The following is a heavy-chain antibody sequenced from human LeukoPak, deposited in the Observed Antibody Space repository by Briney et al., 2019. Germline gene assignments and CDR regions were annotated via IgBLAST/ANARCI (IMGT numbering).Heavy chain of an antibody. Sequence: SETLSLTCAVSGYSISSGYYWGWIRQSPGRGLEWIGSIYYSGSTYYNPSLKSRVTISVDTSKNQFSLKLSSVTAADTAVYYCARHCITMIVVDTPYYFDYWGQGTLVTVSS. CDR3: ARHCITMIVVDTPYYFDY. V-gene: IGHV4-38-2*01. CDR2: IYYSGST. D-gene: IGHD3-22*01. J-gene: IGHJ4*02. CDR1: GYSISSGYY.